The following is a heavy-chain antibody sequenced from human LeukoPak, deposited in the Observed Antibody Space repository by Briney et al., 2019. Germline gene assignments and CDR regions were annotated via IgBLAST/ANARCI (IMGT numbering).Heavy chain of an antibody. CDR3: ARDQYSTMVRGVIPHDAFDI. J-gene: IGHJ3*02. D-gene: IGHD3-10*01. CDR1: AFTFSSYA. V-gene: IGHV3-30*04. Sequence: PGRSLRLSCAPSAFTFSSYAMHWVRQAPGKGPAWVAVMSFDGSHKYYADSVKGRFTNSRDNSKNTLYLQMNSLRAEDTAVYYCARDQYSTMVRGVIPHDAFDIWGQGTMVTVSS. CDR2: MSFDGSHK.